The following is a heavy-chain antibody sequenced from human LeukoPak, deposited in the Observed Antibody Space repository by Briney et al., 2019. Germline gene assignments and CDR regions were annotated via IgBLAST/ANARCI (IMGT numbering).Heavy chain of an antibody. CDR2: ISYDGSNK. D-gene: IGHD1-1*01. V-gene: IGHV3-30-3*01. J-gene: IGHJ4*02. Sequence: SGGSLRLSCAASGFTFSSYAMHWVRQAPGKGLEWVAVISYDGSNKYYADSVKGRFTISRDNSKNTLYLQMNSLRAEDTAVYYCARGERLNWGQGTLVTVSS. CDR3: ARGERLN. CDR1: GFTFSSYA.